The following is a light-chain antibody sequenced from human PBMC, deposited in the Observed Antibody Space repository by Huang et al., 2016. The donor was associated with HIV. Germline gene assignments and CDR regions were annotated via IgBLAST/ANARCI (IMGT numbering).Light chain of an antibody. CDR3: QQLHNSPYT. J-gene: IGKJ2*01. CDR1: QSLSGW. Sequence: DIQMTQSPSTLSASIGDSVTITCRDSQSLSGWLAWYQQRPGNAPNLLISKASSLQSGVPPRFSGSGSGTDFILTISSLQPDDFATYYCQQLHNSPYTFGQGTKLEIK. CDR2: KAS. V-gene: IGKV1-5*03.